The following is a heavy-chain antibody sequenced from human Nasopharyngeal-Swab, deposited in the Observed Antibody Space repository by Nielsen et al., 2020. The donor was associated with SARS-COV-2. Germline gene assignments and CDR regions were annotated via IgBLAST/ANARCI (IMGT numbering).Heavy chain of an antibody. V-gene: IGHV5-10-1*01. Sequence: GESLKISCKGSGYSFTSYWISWVRQMPGKGLEWMGRIDPSDSYTNYSPSFQGHGTISADKSISTAYLQWSSLKASDTAMYYCARLGVYCSGGSCYGWFDPWGQGTLVTVSS. D-gene: IGHD2-15*01. J-gene: IGHJ5*02. CDR2: IDPSDSYT. CDR1: GYSFTSYW. CDR3: ARLGVYCSGGSCYGWFDP.